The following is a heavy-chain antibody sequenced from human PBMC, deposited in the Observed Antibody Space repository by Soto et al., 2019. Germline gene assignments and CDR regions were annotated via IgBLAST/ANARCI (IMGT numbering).Heavy chain of an antibody. D-gene: IGHD3-22*01. CDR1: GYTLTELS. Sequence: AAGKVWCKVSGYTLTELSMHCVRQAPGKGLEWMGGFDPEDGETIYAQKFQGRVTMTEDTSTDTAYMELSSLRSEDTAVYYCATLRFAYYYDSSGYYYWGQGTLVTVSS. V-gene: IGHV1-24*01. J-gene: IGHJ4*02. CDR2: FDPEDGET. CDR3: ATLRFAYYYDSSGYYY.